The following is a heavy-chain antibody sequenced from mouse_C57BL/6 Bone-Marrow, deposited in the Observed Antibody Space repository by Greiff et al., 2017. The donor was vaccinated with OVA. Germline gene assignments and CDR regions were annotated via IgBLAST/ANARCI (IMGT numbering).Heavy chain of an antibody. J-gene: IGHJ3*01. D-gene: IGHD2-5*01. CDR3: TRGSSNFAWFAY. CDR1: GFTFSSYA. V-gene: IGHV5-9-1*02. Sequence: EVKLVESGEGLVKPGGSLKLSCAASGFTFSSYAMSWVRQTPEKRLEWVAYISSGGDYIYYADTVKGRFTISRDNARNTLYLQMSSLKSEDTAMYYCTRGSSNFAWFAYWGQGTLVTVSA. CDR2: ISSGGDYI.